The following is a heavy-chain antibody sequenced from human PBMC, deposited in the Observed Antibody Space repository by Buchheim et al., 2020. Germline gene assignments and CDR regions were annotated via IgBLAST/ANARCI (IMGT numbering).Heavy chain of an antibody. CDR1: GGSISSVGYY. Sequence: QVQLQESGPGLVKPSQTLSLTCTVSGGSISSVGYYWSWIRQHPGKGLEWIGYIDYSGSTYYNPALKSRXNISVDTSKNQFSLKLSSVTAADTAVYYCARGDYDFWSGQWFDPWGQGTL. CDR2: IDYSGST. V-gene: IGHV4-31*03. J-gene: IGHJ5*02. D-gene: IGHD3-3*01. CDR3: ARGDYDFWSGQWFDP.